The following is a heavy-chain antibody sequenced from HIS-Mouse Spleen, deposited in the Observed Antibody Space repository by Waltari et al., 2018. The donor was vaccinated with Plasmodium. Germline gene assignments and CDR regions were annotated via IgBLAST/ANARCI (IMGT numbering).Heavy chain of an antibody. D-gene: IGHD3-10*01. CDR1: GFTFRGYA. CDR2: ISYDGSNK. CDR3: ALSGH. Sequence: QVQLVESGGGVVQPGWSLGPSCAASGFTFRGYAMHWVRQAPGKGLEWVAVISYDGSNKYYADSVKGRFTISRDNSKNTLYLQMNSLRAEDTAVYYCALSGHWGQGTLVTVSS. J-gene: IGHJ4*02. V-gene: IGHV3-30*04.